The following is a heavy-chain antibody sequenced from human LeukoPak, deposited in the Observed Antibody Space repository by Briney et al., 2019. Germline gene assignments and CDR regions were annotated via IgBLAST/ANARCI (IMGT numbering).Heavy chain of an antibody. CDR2: LGIAGDT. V-gene: IGHV3-13*01. CDR1: GFTVSSYA. CDR3: ARQMQSHGNFDS. Sequence: GGSLRLSCAASGFTVSSYAMHWVRQPIGKGLEWVSALGIAGDTFYPGSVEGRFTISRENARNSLYLQMNSLRAEDTAMYYCARQMQSHGNFDSWGQGTLVTASS. D-gene: IGHD1-26*01. J-gene: IGHJ4*02.